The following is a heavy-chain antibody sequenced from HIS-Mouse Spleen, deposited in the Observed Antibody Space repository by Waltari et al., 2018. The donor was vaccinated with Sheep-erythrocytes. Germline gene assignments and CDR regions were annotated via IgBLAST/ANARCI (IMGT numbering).Heavy chain of an antibody. V-gene: IGHV4-34*01. CDR1: GGSFSGYY. D-gene: IGHD6-19*01. CDR3: ALSVDLAGAFDI. Sequence: QVQLQQWGAGLLKPSETLSLTCAVYGGSFSGYYWSWIRQPPGQGLEWIGEINHSGSTNYKPSLKSRVTISVDTSKNQFSLKLSSVTAADTAVYYCALSVDLAGAFDIWGQGTMVTVSS. J-gene: IGHJ3*02. CDR2: INHSGST.